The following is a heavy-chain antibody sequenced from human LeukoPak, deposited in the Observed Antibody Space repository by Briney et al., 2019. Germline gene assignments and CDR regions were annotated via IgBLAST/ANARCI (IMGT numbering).Heavy chain of an antibody. D-gene: IGHD2-15*01. CDR2: IYPGDSDT. CDR1: GYSFSNDW. Sequence: GESLKISWKGSGYSFSNDWIGWVRQMPGKGLEGRGIIYPGDSDTRYSPSCQGQVTISADKSISTVYLQWSSLEASATDMYYCARRGCNGGSCYGYWGQGTLVPVSS. J-gene: IGHJ4*02. V-gene: IGHV5-51*01. CDR3: ARRGCNGGSCYGY.